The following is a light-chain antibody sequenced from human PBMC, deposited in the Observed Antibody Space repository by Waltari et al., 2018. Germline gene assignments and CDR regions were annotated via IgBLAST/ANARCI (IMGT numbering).Light chain of an antibody. CDR3: NSYKTGSSDV. J-gene: IGLJ1*01. CDR2: EVS. Sequence: QSALTQPPSVSGSPGQSVTISCTGTSSDVGGYNRVSWYQQPPGTAPKLMIYEVSNRPSGVPERFAASKSRTAASSTISGLQAEDEAYYYCNSYKTGSSDVFGTGTKVTVL. V-gene: IGLV2-18*02. CDR1: SSDVGGYNR.